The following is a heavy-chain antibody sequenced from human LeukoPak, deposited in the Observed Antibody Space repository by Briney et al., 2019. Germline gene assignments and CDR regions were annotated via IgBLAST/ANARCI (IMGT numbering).Heavy chain of an antibody. Sequence: PSETLSLTCTVSGGSISSGSYYWSWIRQPAGKGLEWIGRIYTSGSTNYNPSLKSRVTMSVDTSKNQFSLKLSSVTAADTAVYYCARDLYYYDSSGYGDAFDIWGQGTVVTVSS. D-gene: IGHD3-22*01. V-gene: IGHV4-61*02. CDR2: IYTSGST. CDR1: GGSISSGSYY. J-gene: IGHJ3*02. CDR3: ARDLYYYDSSGYGDAFDI.